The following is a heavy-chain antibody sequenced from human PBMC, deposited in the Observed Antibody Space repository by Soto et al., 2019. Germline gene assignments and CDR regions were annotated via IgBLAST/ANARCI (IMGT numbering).Heavy chain of an antibody. Sequence: SGPTLVNPTQTLTLTCTFSGFSLSTSGMCVSWIRQPPGKALEWLALIDWDDDKYYSTSLKTRLTISKDTPKNQVVLTMTNMDPVDTATYYCARTRGYSYGAPTYYYMDVWGKGTTVTVSS. D-gene: IGHD5-18*01. CDR1: GFSLSTSGMC. J-gene: IGHJ6*03. CDR3: ARTRGYSYGAPTYYYMDV. CDR2: IDWDDDK. V-gene: IGHV2-70*01.